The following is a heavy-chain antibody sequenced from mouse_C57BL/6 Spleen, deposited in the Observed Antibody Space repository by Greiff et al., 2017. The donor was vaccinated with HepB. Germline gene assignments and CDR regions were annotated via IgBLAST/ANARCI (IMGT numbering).Heavy chain of an antibody. V-gene: IGHV1-9*01. J-gene: IGHJ4*01. CDR1: GYTFTGYW. CDR2: ILPGSGST. Sequence: VQLQQSGAELMKPGASVKLSCKATGYTFTGYWIEWVKQRPGHGLEWIGEILPGSGSTNYNEKFKGKATFTADTSSNTAYMQRSSLTTEDSAIYYCARGTTVVARYYYAMDYWGQGTSVTVSS. D-gene: IGHD1-1*01. CDR3: ARGTTVVARYYYAMDY.